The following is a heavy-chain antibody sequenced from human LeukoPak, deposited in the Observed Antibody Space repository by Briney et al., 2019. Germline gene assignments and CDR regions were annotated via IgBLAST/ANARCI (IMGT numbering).Heavy chain of an antibody. D-gene: IGHD3-16*01. CDR3: ARETGGAFDY. CDR2: INPSGGST. J-gene: IGHJ4*02. CDR1: GYIFTSYY. V-gene: IGHV1-46*01. Sequence: ASVKVSCKASGYIFTSYYMHWVRQAPGQGLEWMGIINPSGGSTSYAQKFQGRVTMTRDTSTSTVYMELRSLRSEDTAVYYCARETGGAFDYWGQGTLVTVSS.